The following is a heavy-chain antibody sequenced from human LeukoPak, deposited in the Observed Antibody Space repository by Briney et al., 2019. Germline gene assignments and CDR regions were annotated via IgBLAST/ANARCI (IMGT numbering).Heavy chain of an antibody. CDR3: ARLWFGELSPFFDY. V-gene: IGHV1-2*02. Sequence: ASVKVSCKASGYSFTDKYMHWVRQAPGQGLEWMGWINPNSGGTNYAQKFQGRVTMTTDTSISTAYMELSRLRSDDTAVYYCARLWFGELSPFFDYWGQGTLVTVSS. D-gene: IGHD3-10*01. CDR2: INPNSGGT. CDR1: GYSFTDKY. J-gene: IGHJ4*02.